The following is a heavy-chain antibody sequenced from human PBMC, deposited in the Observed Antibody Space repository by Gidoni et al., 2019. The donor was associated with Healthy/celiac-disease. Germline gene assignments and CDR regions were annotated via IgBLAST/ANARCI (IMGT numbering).Heavy chain of an antibody. CDR3: ARDPPGTPDVSYGMDV. J-gene: IGHJ6*02. V-gene: IGHV6-1*01. CDR2: TYYRAKWYN. CDR1: GDSASSNRAP. D-gene: IGHD1-7*01. Sequence: QVQLQQSGPGLVKPSQTLSLTCAISGDSASSNRAPWNWIRQSPSRGLEWLGRTYYRAKWYNDYAVSVKSRITSNPDTSKNQVSLQLNSVTPEDTDVYYCARDPPGTPDVSYGMDVWGQGTTVTVSS.